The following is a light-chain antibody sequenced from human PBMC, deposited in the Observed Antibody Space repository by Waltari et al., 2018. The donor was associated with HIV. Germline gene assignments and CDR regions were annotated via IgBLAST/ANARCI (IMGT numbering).Light chain of an antibody. CDR3: CSYGGSSSYV. Sequence: QSALTQPRSVSGSPGQSVTISCIGPSSDLGGSKSVSWYQHYPGKAPKFIIYDVDKRPSGVPDRFSGSKSGNSASLTISGLQAEDEADYYCCSYGGSSSYVFGSGTKVTVL. J-gene: IGLJ1*01. CDR1: SSDLGGSKS. V-gene: IGLV2-11*01. CDR2: DVD.